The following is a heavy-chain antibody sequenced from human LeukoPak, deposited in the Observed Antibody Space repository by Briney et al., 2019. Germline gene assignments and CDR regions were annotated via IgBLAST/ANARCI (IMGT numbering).Heavy chain of an antibody. CDR2: ISYDGSNK. CDR1: GFTFSSYA. D-gene: IGHD3-10*01. J-gene: IGHJ4*02. V-gene: IGHV3-30-3*01. Sequence: PGGSLRLSCAASGFTFSSYAMHWVRQAPGKGLEWVAVISYDGSNKYYADSVKGRFTISRDNSKNTLYLQMNSLRADDTAVYHCARVRDRTSDGFPPSNYFGYWGQGTLVTVSS. CDR3: ARVRDRTSDGFPPSNYFGY.